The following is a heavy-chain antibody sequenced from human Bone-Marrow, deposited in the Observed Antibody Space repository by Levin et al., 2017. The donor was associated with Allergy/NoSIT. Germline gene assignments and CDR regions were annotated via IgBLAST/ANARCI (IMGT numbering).Heavy chain of an antibody. CDR3: AKDDYFGSGSVMDY. CDR2: ISWDGSAT. V-gene: IGHV3-43*01. J-gene: IGHJ4*02. D-gene: IGHD3-10*01. Sequence: GGSLRLSCAASGFTFDDYTMHWVRQAPGKGLEWVSLISWDGSATHYRDAVKGRFIISRDNSRNSLYLQMKSLRTEDTAFYYCAKDDYFGSGSVMDYWGQGTLVTVSS. CDR1: GFTFDDYT.